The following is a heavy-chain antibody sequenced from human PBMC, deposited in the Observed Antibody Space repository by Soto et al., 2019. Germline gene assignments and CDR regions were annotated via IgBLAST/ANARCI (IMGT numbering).Heavy chain of an antibody. CDR1: GFTFSSDW. Sequence: EVQLVESGGGLVQPGGSLRLSCAASGFTFSSDWMHWVRQGPGKGLVWVSRIKSDGSYTNYADYVKGRFTISRDNARNTLYLQMNSLRAEDTAVYYCARGGSTWSDYWGQGTLVTVSS. J-gene: IGHJ4*02. D-gene: IGHD6-13*01. V-gene: IGHV3-74*01. CDR2: IKSDGSYT. CDR3: ARGGSTWSDY.